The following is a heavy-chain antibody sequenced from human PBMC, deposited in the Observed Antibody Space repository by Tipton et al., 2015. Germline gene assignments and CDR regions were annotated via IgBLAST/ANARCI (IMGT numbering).Heavy chain of an antibody. CDR2: ITGSGGST. Sequence: SLRLSCAASGFTFSNYAMSWVRQAPGKGLEWVSAITGSGGSTYYADSVKGRFTISRDNAKNTLYLQMSSLRDEDTAVYYCARDPDVGTSAPASGFDYWGRGTLVTVSS. D-gene: IGHD2-2*01. V-gene: IGHV3-23*01. J-gene: IGHJ4*02. CDR3: ARDPDVGTSAPASGFDY. CDR1: GFTFSNYA.